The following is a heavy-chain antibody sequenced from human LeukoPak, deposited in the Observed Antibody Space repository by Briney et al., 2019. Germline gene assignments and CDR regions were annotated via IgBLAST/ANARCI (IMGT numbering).Heavy chain of an antibody. D-gene: IGHD3-22*01. Sequence: QTLSLTCAISGDSVSSNSAAWSWIRQSPSRGLEWLGRTYYRSKWYNDYAVSVRGRITINPDTSKNQFSLHLNSVTPEDTAVYYCARGSHDSTWYWGQGTLVTV. CDR3: ARGSHDSTWY. V-gene: IGHV6-1*01. CDR2: TYYRSKWYN. CDR1: GDSVSSNSAA. J-gene: IGHJ4*02.